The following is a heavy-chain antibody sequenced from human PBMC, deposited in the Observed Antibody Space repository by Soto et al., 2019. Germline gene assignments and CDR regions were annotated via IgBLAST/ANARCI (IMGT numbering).Heavy chain of an antibody. CDR1: GDSISNSRFY. J-gene: IGHJ5*02. CDR3: ARDFFDSSDYTTNWFDP. CDR2: IYHTGNA. D-gene: IGHD3-22*01. V-gene: IGHV4-39*01. Sequence: PSETLSLICSVSGDSISNSRFYWAWIRQPPGEGLEWIGSIYHTGNAYYNPSLKSRVTISVDTSKNQFSLKLTSVTAADAALYFCARDFFDSSDYTTNWFDPWGQGTLVTAS.